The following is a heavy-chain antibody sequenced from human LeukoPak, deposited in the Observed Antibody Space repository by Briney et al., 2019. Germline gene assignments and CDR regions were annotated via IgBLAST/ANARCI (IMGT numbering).Heavy chain of an antibody. Sequence: GGSLRLSCAASGFTFSGYAMSWVRQAPGKGLEWVSAISGSGGSTYYADSVKGRFTISRDNSKNTLYLQMNSLRAEDTAVYYCAKDRSSSGYYLLPLRYWGQGTLVTVSS. J-gene: IGHJ4*02. V-gene: IGHV3-23*01. CDR1: GFTFSGYA. D-gene: IGHD3-22*01. CDR2: ISGSGGST. CDR3: AKDRSSSGYYLLPLRY.